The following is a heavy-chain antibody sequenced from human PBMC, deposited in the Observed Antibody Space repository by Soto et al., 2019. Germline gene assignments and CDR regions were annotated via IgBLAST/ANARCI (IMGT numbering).Heavy chain of an antibody. D-gene: IGHD1-26*01. CDR2: ISDSGGST. V-gene: IGHV3-23*01. CDR3: AKGKISTTTYTSFDS. Sequence: GGSLRLSCAASGISFSSYAMSWVRQAPGKGLEWISTISDSGGSTYYADSVKGRFTISRDNSKSSLYLQMSNLRAEDTAIYYCAKGKISTTTYTSFDSWGQGTLVTVSS. J-gene: IGHJ5*01. CDR1: GISFSSYA.